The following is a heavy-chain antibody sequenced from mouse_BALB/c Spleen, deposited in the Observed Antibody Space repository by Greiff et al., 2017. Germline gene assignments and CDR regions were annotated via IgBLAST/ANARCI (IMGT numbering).Heavy chain of an antibody. Sequence: VQLVASGAELAKPGASVKMSCKASGYTFTSYWMHWVKQRPGQGLEWIGYINPSTGYTEYNQKFKDKATLTADKSSSTAYMQLSSLTSEDSAVYYCARNGGYFYYAMDYWGQGTSVTVSS. D-gene: IGHD2-3*01. CDR2: INPSTGYT. CDR3: ARNGGYFYYAMDY. J-gene: IGHJ4*01. V-gene: IGHV1-7*01. CDR1: GYTFTSYW.